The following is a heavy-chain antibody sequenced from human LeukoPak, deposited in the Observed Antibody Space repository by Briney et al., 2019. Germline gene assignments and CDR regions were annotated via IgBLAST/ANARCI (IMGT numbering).Heavy chain of an antibody. Sequence: GGSLRLSCAASGFTFNNHWMHWVRQAPGKGLVWVSRINADGRTTHYADSVKGRFSISRDNAKNTLYLQMNSLRAEDTAVYYCAKGGYASCFDPWGQGTQVTVSS. D-gene: IGHD2-15*01. V-gene: IGHV3-74*01. CDR2: INADGRTT. J-gene: IGHJ5*02. CDR1: GFTFNNHW. CDR3: AKGGYASCFDP.